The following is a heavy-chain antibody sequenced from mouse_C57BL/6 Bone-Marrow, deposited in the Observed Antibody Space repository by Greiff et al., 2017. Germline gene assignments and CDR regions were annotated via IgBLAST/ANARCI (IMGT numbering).Heavy chain of an antibody. CDR2: IWSGGST. CDR3: ARRGADYLWYFDV. J-gene: IGHJ1*03. V-gene: IGHV2-2*01. CDR1: GFSLTSYG. Sequence: VHLVESGPGLVQPSQSLSITCTVSGFSLTSYGVHWVRQSPGKGLEWLGVIWSGGSTDYNAAFISRLSISKDNSKSQVFFKMNSLQADDTAIYYCARRGADYLWYFDVWGTGTTVTVSS. D-gene: IGHD2-4*01.